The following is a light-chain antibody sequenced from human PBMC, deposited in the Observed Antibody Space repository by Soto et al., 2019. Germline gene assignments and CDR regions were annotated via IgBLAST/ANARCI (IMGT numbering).Light chain of an antibody. CDR2: KAS. J-gene: IGKJ1*01. Sequence: DIQMTQSPSTLSASVGDRVTITCRASQSISTWLAWYQQKPGKAPKLLIYKASSLESGVPSRFSGSESGTDFTLTISSLQPDDFATYYCQHYNSYPWTFGQGTKVEIK. CDR1: QSISTW. CDR3: QHYNSYPWT. V-gene: IGKV1-5*03.